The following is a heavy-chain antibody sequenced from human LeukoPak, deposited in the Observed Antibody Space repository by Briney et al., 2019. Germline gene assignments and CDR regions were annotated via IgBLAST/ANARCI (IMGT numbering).Heavy chain of an antibody. CDR2: IRSKAYGGTT. CDR1: GFTFGDYA. V-gene: IGHV3-49*04. Sequence: GGSLRLSCTASGFTFGDYAMSWVRQAPGEGLEWVGFIRSKAYGGTTEYAASVKGRFTISRDDSKSIAYLQMNSLKTEDTAVYYCTRGLTVTRAFDIWGQGTMVTVSS. J-gene: IGHJ3*02. CDR3: TRGLTVTRAFDI. D-gene: IGHD4-17*01.